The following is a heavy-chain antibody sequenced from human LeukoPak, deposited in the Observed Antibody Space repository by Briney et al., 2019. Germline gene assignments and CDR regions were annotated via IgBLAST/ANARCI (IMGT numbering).Heavy chain of an antibody. Sequence: KTGGSLRLSCATSGFTFSNYYLNWIRQAPGKGLEWISYISSNGNNIYYADSVKGRFTISRDNAQNSMYLQMNSLRAEDTAVYYCVTEGGFNGWWQGDAFDNWGQGTKVTVSS. CDR3: VTEGGFNGWWQGDAFDN. CDR1: GFTFSNYY. D-gene: IGHD6-19*01. J-gene: IGHJ3*02. CDR2: ISSNGNNI. V-gene: IGHV3-11*01.